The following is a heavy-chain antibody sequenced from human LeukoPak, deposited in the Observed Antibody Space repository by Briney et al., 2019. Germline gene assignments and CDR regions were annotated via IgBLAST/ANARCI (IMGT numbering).Heavy chain of an antibody. Sequence: GGSLRLSCTASGFTFNNKAMSWVRQAPGKGLEWVSAINGGGDATEYTDSVKGRFTISRDNSKNTLYLQMNSLRPEDTAVYYCARCTASCYANAFDVWGQGTLLTVSS. D-gene: IGHD2-2*01. V-gene: IGHV3-23*01. CDR1: GFTFNNKA. CDR3: ARCTASCYANAFDV. CDR2: INGGGDAT. J-gene: IGHJ3*01.